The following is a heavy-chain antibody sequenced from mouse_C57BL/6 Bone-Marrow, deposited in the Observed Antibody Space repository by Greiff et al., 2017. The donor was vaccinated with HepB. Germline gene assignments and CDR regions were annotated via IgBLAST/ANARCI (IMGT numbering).Heavy chain of an antibody. Sequence: EVKLKESGGDLVKPGGSLKLSCAASGFTFSSYGMSWVRQTPDKRLEWVATISSGGSYTYYPDSVKGRFTISRDNAKNTLYLQMSSLKSEDTAMYYCARRIIISYWGQGTLVTVSA. CDR1: GFTFSSYG. CDR2: ISSGGSYT. V-gene: IGHV5-6*02. J-gene: IGHJ3*01. D-gene: IGHD1-1*01. CDR3: ARRIIISY.